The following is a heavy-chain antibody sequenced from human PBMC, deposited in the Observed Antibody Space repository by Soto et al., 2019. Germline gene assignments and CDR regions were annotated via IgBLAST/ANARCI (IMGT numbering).Heavy chain of an antibody. J-gene: IGHJ6*02. CDR3: ARVPGGFTYGFFGLDV. CDR2: IGTAGDT. D-gene: IGHD5-18*01. V-gene: IGHV3-13*01. CDR1: GFTFSSYD. Sequence: GGSLRLSCAASGFTFSSYDMHWVRHSSTKGLEWVAAIGTAGDTHYGGSVEGRFTISRENARSSFYLQMNSLRDGDTAVYYCARVPGGFTYGFFGLDVWGQGTTVTVSS.